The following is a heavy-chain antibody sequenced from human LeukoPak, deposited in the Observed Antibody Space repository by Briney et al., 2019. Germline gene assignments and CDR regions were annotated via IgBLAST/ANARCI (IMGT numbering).Heavy chain of an antibody. Sequence: SETLSLTCTVSGGSISSSSYYWGWIRQPPGKGLEWIGSIYYSGSTYYNPSLKSRVTISVDTSKNQFSLKLSSVTAADTAVYYCARDPILTGQTFDYWGQGTLVTVSS. CDR2: IYYSGST. CDR3: ARDPILTGQTFDY. D-gene: IGHD3-9*01. V-gene: IGHV4-39*07. CDR1: GGSISSSSYY. J-gene: IGHJ4*02.